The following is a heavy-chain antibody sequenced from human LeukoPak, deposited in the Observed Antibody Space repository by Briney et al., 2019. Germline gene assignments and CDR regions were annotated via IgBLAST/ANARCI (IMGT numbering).Heavy chain of an antibody. CDR3: ARFALSSSLDY. D-gene: IGHD6-13*01. J-gene: IGHJ4*02. Sequence: GESLKISCKGSGYSFTSYWIGWVRQMPGKGLEWMGVIYPGYSDTRYSPSFQGQVTFSVDTSTSTVYLQWSSLKASDTAIYYCARFALSSSLDYWGQGTLVTVSP. CDR2: IYPGYSDT. V-gene: IGHV5-51*01. CDR1: GYSFTSYW.